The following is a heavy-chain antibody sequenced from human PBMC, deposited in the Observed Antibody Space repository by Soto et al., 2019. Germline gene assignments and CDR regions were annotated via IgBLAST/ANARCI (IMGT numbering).Heavy chain of an antibody. Sequence: EVQLLESGGGLVQPGGSLSLSCAASGFTFRSYAMSCVRQAPGNGLEWVSAISGSGGSTYYADSVKGRFTISRDNSKYTLYLQMNSLRAEDTTVYYCATDRRFRGYCSGGSCYLDFDYWGQVTLVTVSS. V-gene: IGHV3-23*01. CDR2: ISGSGGST. CDR3: ATDRRFRGYCSGGSCYLDFDY. J-gene: IGHJ4*02. D-gene: IGHD2-15*01. CDR1: GFTFRSYA.